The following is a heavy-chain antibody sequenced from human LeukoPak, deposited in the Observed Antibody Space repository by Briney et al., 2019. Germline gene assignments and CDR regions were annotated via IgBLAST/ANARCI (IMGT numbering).Heavy chain of an antibody. D-gene: IGHD3-16*02. CDR1: GGSISSGSYY. Sequence: KSSQTLSLTCTVAGGSISSGSYYWGWLRQPPGKGLEWIGYIYYSGSTNYNPSLKSQVTISVDTSKNQFSLKLSSVTAADTAGYYCARHRFNSAAFDIWGQGIMVTVSS. J-gene: IGHJ3*02. CDR2: IYYSGST. CDR3: ARHRFNSAAFDI. V-gene: IGHV4-61*05.